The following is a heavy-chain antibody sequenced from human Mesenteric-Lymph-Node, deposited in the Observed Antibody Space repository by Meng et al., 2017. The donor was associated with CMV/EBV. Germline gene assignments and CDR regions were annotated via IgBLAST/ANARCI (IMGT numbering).Heavy chain of an antibody. CDR1: GGSFSGYY. CDR3: ARELLPRSGWFDP. D-gene: IGHD2-15*01. J-gene: IGHJ5*02. V-gene: IGHV4-34*01. Sequence: CAVYGGSFSGYYWSWIRQPPGKGLEWIGEINHSGSTNYNPSLKSRVTISVDTSKNQFSLKLSSVTAADTAVYYRARELLPRSGWFDPWGQGTLVTVSS. CDR2: INHSGST.